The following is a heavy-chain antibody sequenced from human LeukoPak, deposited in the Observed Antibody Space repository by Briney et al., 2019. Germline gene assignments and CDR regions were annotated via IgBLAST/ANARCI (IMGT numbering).Heavy chain of an antibody. Sequence: PSETLSLTCTVSGGSISSGSYYWCWIRQPAGKGLEWIGRMYSSGNTIYNPSLKSRVTISVDTSKNQFFMKLSSVTAADTAVYYCARFLNGVFDYWGQGTLVTVSS. V-gene: IGHV4-61*02. D-gene: IGHD3-10*01. J-gene: IGHJ4*02. CDR1: GGSISSGSYY. CDR2: MYSSGNT. CDR3: ARFLNGVFDY.